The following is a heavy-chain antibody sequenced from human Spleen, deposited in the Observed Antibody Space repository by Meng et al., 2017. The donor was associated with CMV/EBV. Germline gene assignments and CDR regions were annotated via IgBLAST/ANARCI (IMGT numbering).Heavy chain of an antibody. CDR2: IYYDGST. CDR1: GASISSNNYY. V-gene: IGHV4-39*07. Sequence: GSLRLSCTVSGASISSNNYYWGWIRQPPGKGLEWIGSIYYDGSTHYNPSLRSRVTISIDSSKNRFSLKMRSVTVADTAVYYCARYGDYYYHGMDVWGQGTTVTVSS. D-gene: IGHD4-17*01. CDR3: ARYGDYYYHGMDV. J-gene: IGHJ6*02.